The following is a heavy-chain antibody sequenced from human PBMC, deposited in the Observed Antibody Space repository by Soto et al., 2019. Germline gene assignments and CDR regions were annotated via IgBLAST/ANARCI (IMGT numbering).Heavy chain of an antibody. CDR3: ARESWGATATLDYYYLYMDV. V-gene: IGHV4-34*01. Sequence: SETLSLTCAVYGGSFSGYYWSWIRQPPGKGLEWIGEINHSGSTNYNPSLKSRVTISVDTSKNQFSLKLSSVTAADTAVYYCARESWGATATLDYYYLYMDVWGKGTTVTVSS. CDR1: GGSFSGYY. D-gene: IGHD3-16*01. J-gene: IGHJ6*03. CDR2: INHSGST.